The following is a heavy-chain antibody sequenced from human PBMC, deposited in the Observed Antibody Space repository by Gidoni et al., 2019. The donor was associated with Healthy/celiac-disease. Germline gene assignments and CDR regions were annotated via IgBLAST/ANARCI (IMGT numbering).Heavy chain of an antibody. D-gene: IGHD3-10*01. CDR2: IYYSGST. J-gene: IGHJ4*02. CDR3: ARQDYYGSGSPYYFDY. CDR1: GGSFSSSSYY. V-gene: IGHV4-39*01. Sequence: QLQLQESGPGLVKPSETLSLTCTVSGGSFSSSSYYWGWIRQPPGKGLEWIGSIYYSGSTYYNPSLKSRVTISVDTSKNQFSLKLSSVTAADTAVYYCARQDYYGSGSPYYFDYWGQGTLVTVSS.